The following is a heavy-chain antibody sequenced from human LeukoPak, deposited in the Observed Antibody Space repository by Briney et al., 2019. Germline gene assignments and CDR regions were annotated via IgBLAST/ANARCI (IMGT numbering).Heavy chain of an antibody. CDR1: GGSISSYY. CDR2: IYYSGST. V-gene: IGHV4-59*01. Sequence: SSGTLSLTCTVSGGSISSYYWSWIRQPPGKGLEWIGYIYYSGSTNYNPSLKSRVTISVDTSKNQFSLKLSSVTAADTAVYYCARDHAAVAGTRYFDLWGRGTLVTVSS. J-gene: IGHJ2*01. CDR3: ARDHAAVAGTRYFDL. D-gene: IGHD6-19*01.